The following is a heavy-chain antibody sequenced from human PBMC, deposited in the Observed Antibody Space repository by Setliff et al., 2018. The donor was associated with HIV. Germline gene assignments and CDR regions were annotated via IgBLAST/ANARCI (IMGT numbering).Heavy chain of an antibody. Sequence: SVKVSCKASGGTFSSHAISWVRQAPGQGLEWMGGIVPIFGTANYAQKFQGRVTITADGSTSTAYMELSSLRSEDTAVYYCAAGYCGGDCYSRQSYFDYWGQGTMVTVSS. CDR2: IVPIFGTA. CDR1: GGTFSSHA. CDR3: AAGYCGGDCYSRQSYFDY. D-gene: IGHD2-21*02. J-gene: IGHJ4*03. V-gene: IGHV1-69*13.